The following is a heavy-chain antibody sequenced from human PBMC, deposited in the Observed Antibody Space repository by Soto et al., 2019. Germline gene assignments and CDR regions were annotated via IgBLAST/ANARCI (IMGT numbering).Heavy chain of an antibody. CDR1: GFTFSNYV. Sequence: GGPLRLSCAASGFTFSNYVMHWVRQAPGKGLVWVSRVSHDGSTTSYADSMKGRLTISRDNSKNTLYLQMNSLRDEDKAVYYCARYLDWELYDYCGHGTPVTVSS. CDR3: ARYLDWELYDY. CDR2: VSHDGSTT. D-gene: IGHD3-9*01. V-gene: IGHV3-74*01. J-gene: IGHJ4*01.